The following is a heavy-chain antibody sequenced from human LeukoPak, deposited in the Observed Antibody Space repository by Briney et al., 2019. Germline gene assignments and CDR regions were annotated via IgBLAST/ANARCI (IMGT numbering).Heavy chain of an antibody. J-gene: IGHJ4*02. Sequence: SVKVSCEASGGTFSSYAISWVRQAPGQGLEWMGGIIPIFGTANYAQKFQGRVTITADESTSTAYMELSSLRSEDTAVYYCARDLRVGSDKRQYIDYWGPGTLVAVSS. D-gene: IGHD1-1*01. CDR3: ARDLRVGSDKRQYIDY. CDR1: GGTFSSYA. CDR2: IIPIFGTA. V-gene: IGHV1-69*13.